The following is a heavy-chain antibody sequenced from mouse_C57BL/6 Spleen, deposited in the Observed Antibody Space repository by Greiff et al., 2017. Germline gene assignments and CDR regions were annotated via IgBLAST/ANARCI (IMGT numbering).Heavy chain of an antibody. V-gene: IGHV2-2*01. Sequence: VKVVESGPGLVQPSQSLSITCTVSGFSLTSYGVHWVRQSPGKGLEWLGVIWSGGSTDYNAAFISRLSISKDNSKSQVFFKMNSLQADDTAIYYCARRYGRDYAMDYWGQGTSVTVSS. D-gene: IGHD1-1*01. CDR2: IWSGGST. CDR3: ARRYGRDYAMDY. CDR1: GFSLTSYG. J-gene: IGHJ4*01.